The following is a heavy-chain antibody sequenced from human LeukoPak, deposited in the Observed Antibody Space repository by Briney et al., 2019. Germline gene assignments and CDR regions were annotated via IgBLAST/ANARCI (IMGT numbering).Heavy chain of an antibody. J-gene: IGHJ4*02. CDR2: ISGSGSST. CDR1: GFTFSIYA. CDR3: AKDQNYGSGSYYFDY. Sequence: PGGSLRLSCAASGFTFSIYAMSWVRQAPGKGLEWVSAISGSGSSTYYADSVKGRFTISRDNSKNTLYLQMNSLRAEDTAVYYCAKDQNYGSGSYYFDYWGQGTLVTVSS. V-gene: IGHV3-23*01. D-gene: IGHD3-10*01.